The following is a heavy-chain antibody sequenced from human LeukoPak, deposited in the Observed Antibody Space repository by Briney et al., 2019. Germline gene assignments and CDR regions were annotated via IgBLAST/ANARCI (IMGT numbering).Heavy chain of an antibody. CDR3: ARDAVEMATIAAFDI. Sequence: SQTLSLTCTVSGGSINKYYWSWIRQPPGKGLEWIGYIYYSGSTNYNPSLKSRVTISVDTSKNQFSLKLSSVTAADTAVYYCARDAVEMATIAAFDIWGQGTMVTVSS. D-gene: IGHD5-24*01. CDR1: GGSINKYY. V-gene: IGHV4-59*01. CDR2: IYYSGST. J-gene: IGHJ3*02.